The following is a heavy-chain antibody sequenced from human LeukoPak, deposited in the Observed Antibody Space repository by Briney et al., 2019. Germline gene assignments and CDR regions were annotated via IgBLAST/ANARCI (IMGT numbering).Heavy chain of an antibody. CDR2: IYPDDSET. V-gene: IGHV5-51*01. J-gene: IGHJ5*02. CDR1: GYSFTGYW. D-gene: IGHD3-9*01. Sequence: GESPKISCQGSGYSFTGYWIGWVRQMPGKGLEWMGIIYPDDSETKYSPSFQGQVTISVDKSINTAYLHWSSLKASDSAIYYCARYFDWSYPKGWFDPWGQGTLVTVSS. CDR3: ARYFDWSYPKGWFDP.